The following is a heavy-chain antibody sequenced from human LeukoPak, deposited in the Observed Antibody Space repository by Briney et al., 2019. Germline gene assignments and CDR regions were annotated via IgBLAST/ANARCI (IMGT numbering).Heavy chain of an antibody. D-gene: IGHD6-13*01. CDR2: ISGRDGRT. V-gene: IGHV3-23*01. CDR1: GFTFSSYS. CDR3: STSPSFGSSWYQFNY. Sequence: GGSLRLSCAASGFTFSSYSMNWVRQAPGKGLEWVSAISGRDGRTYYTDSVKGRFTISRDNSRDTLYLQMNSLRAEDTAVYYCSTSPSFGSSWYQFNYWGQGTLVTVSS. J-gene: IGHJ4*02.